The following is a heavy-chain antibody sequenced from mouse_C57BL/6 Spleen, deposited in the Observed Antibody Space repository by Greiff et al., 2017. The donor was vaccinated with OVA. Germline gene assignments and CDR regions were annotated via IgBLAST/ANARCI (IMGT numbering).Heavy chain of an antibody. Sequence: QVQLQQPGAELVRPGTSVKLSCKASGYTFTSYWMHWVKQRPGQGLEWIGVIDPSDSYTTYNQKFKGKATLTVDTSSSTAYMQLRSLTSEDSSVYNCAREGDYPFAYWGQGTLVTVSA. CDR3: AREGDYPFAY. CDR1: GYTFTSYW. V-gene: IGHV1-59*01. D-gene: IGHD2-4*01. J-gene: IGHJ3*01. CDR2: IDPSDSYT.